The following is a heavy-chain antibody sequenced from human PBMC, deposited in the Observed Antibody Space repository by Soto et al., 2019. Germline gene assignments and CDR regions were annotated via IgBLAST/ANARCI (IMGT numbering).Heavy chain of an antibody. Sequence: SETLSLXCTVSGGSISSGDYYWSWIRQPPGKGLEWIGYIYYSGSTYYNPSLKSRVTISVDTSKNQFSLKLSSVTAADTAVYYCARSRLLWFGEGELDYWGQGTLVTVSS. V-gene: IGHV4-30-4*01. J-gene: IGHJ4*02. CDR3: ARSRLLWFGEGELDY. CDR2: IYYSGST. CDR1: GGSISSGDYY. D-gene: IGHD3-10*01.